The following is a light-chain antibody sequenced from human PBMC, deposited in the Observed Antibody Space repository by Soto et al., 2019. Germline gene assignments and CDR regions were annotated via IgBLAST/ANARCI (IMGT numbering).Light chain of an antibody. CDR3: QESYSTPLA. Sequence: DIQCTQSPSSLSASVGDRVTITCRTSQNINIFLNWYQQKPGRAPMVVISAASNLESGVPSRFSGRGSGTEFTLTISNLQPGDSALYFCQESYSTPLAFGGGTKVDIK. CDR1: QNINIF. J-gene: IGKJ4*01. CDR2: AAS. V-gene: IGKV1-39*01.